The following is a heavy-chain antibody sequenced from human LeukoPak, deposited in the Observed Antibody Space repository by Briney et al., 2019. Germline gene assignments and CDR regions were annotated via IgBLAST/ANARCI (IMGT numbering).Heavy chain of an antibody. V-gene: IGHV3-15*01. CDR2: VKSITDGGTT. Sequence: GGSLRLSCEASGFIFSNGWMTWVRQAPGKGLEWVGRVKSITDGGTTDYAAPVKGRFSISRDDSKNTMYLQMNSLQIEDTAVYYCTTDPRSYCGSGTYYNGDSSDPYNWFNPWGQGTLVTVSS. J-gene: IGHJ5*02. CDR1: GFIFSNGW. D-gene: IGHD3-10*01. CDR3: TTDPRSYCGSGTYYNGDSSDPYNWFNP.